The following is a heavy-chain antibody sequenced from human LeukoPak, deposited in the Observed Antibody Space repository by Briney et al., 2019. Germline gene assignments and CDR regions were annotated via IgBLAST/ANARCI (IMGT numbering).Heavy chain of an antibody. Sequence: ASVKVSCKASGYTFTGYYMHWVRQAPGQGLEWMGWINPNSGGTNYAQKFQGRVTMTRDTSISTAYMELSRLRSDDTAVYYCARDPWVGRYFDWLSLNGFHYGMDVWGQGTTVTVSS. D-gene: IGHD3-9*01. CDR3: ARDPWVGRYFDWLSLNGFHYGMDV. CDR1: GYTFTGYY. V-gene: IGHV1-2*02. J-gene: IGHJ6*02. CDR2: INPNSGGT.